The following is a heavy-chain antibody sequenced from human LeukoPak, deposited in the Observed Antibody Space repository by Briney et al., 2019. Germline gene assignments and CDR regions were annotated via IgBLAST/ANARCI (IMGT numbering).Heavy chain of an antibody. Sequence: GGSLRLSCAASGFTFSNYGMHWVRQAPHRGVEWVALIWYEGSNKYYADSVKGPFTISRDNSKNTLYLQMNSLTDEDTAVYYCAKTLTVMVGFSPDYWGQGALVTVSS. J-gene: IGHJ4*02. CDR3: AKTLTVMVGFSPDY. CDR2: IWYEGSNK. V-gene: IGHV3-33*06. D-gene: IGHD5-18*01. CDR1: GFTFSNYG.